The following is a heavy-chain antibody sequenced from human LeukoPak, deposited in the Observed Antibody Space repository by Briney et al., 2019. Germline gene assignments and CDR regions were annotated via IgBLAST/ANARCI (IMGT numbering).Heavy chain of an antibody. CDR1: GGSFSGYY. V-gene: IGHV4-34*01. CDR3: ARGGWSAFDI. CDR2: INHSGST. J-gene: IGHJ3*02. Sequence: SETLSLTCAVYGGSFSGYYWSWIRQPPGKGLEWIGEINHSGSTNYNPSLKSRVTISVDTSKNQFSLKLRSVTAADTAVYYCARGGWSAFDIWGQGTMVTVSS. D-gene: IGHD3-3*01.